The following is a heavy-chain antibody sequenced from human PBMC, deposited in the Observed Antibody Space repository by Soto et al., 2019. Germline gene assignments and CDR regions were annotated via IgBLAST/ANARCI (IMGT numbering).Heavy chain of an antibody. CDR2: IYYSGST. Sequence: SETLSLTCTVSGGSISSYYWSWIRQPPGKGLEWIGYIYYSGSTNYNPSLKSRVTISVDTSKNQFSLKLSSVTAADTAVYYCARDRGYSGYDHEMPYYYYGMDVWGQGTTVTVSS. D-gene: IGHD5-12*01. V-gene: IGHV4-59*01. CDR3: ARDRGYSGYDHEMPYYYYGMDV. J-gene: IGHJ6*02. CDR1: GGSISSYY.